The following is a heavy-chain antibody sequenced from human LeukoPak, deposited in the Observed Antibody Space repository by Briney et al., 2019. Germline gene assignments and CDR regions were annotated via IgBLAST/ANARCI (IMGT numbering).Heavy chain of an antibody. CDR1: GFIFKTFG. D-gene: IGHD4-17*01. CDR2: VWYDGSNT. CDR3: SRGPSYCDYADH. V-gene: IGHV3-33*01. J-gene: IGHJ5*02. Sequence: PGGSLRLSCAASGFIFKTFGMHWVRQAPGKGLEWVAAVWYDGSNTYYADSVKGRFTISRDNSKNTLHLQMDSLRVEDTAVYYCSRGPSYCDYADHWGQGTLVSVSS.